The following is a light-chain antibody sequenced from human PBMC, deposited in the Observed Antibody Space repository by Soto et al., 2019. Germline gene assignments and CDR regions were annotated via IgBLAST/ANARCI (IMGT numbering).Light chain of an antibody. CDR2: WAS. V-gene: IGKV4-1*01. CDR3: QQYYSAPRLLT. J-gene: IGKJ4*01. Sequence: DIVMTQSPDSLAVSLGERATINCKSSQSVFSTYNNKNHLAWYRQKPGQPPKLLIYWASTRESGVPDRFSGRGTGTDFTHTISSLQAEDVAVYYCQQYYSAPRLLTFGGGTKVEIK. CDR1: QSVFSTYNNKNH.